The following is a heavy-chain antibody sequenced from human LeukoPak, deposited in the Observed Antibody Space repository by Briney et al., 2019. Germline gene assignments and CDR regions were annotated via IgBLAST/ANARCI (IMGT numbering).Heavy chain of an antibody. CDR2: IYSGGAT. Sequence: GGSLRLSCAASGFTVSSHYMTWVRQAPGKGLEWVSVIYSGGATYYADSVKGRFTISRDNAKNSLYLQMNSLRAEDTAVYYCARDTAFDYWGQGTLVTVSS. CDR1: GFTVSSHY. V-gene: IGHV3-66*01. CDR3: ARDTAFDY. J-gene: IGHJ4*02. D-gene: IGHD4-17*01.